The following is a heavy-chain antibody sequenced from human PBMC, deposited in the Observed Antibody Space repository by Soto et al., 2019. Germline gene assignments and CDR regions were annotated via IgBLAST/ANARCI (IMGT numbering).Heavy chain of an antibody. CDR2: ISAYNGNT. V-gene: IGHV1-18*01. CDR1: GYTFTSYG. J-gene: IGHJ6*03. CDR3: ARVRFLEGNYYYYYYMDV. D-gene: IGHD3-3*01. Sequence: ASVKVSCKASGYTFTSYGISWVRQAPGQGLEWMGWISAYNGNTNYAQKLQGRVTMTTDTSTSTAYMELRSLRSDDTAVYYCARVRFLEGNYYYYYYMDVWGKGTTVTVSS.